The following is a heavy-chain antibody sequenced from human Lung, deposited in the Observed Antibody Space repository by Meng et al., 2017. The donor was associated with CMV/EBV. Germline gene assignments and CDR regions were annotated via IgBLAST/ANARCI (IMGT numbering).Heavy chain of an antibody. CDR1: GGIFSSYT. CDR3: ASRYCSSTSCYSGFDY. CDR2: IIPILGIA. D-gene: IGHD2-2*02. Sequence: SVXVSXKASGGIFSSYTISWVRQAPGQGLEWMGRIIPILGIANYAQKFQGRVTITTDKSTSTAYMELSSLRSEDTAVYYCASRYCSSTSCYSGFDYWGQGTLVTVSS. J-gene: IGHJ4*02. V-gene: IGHV1-69*02.